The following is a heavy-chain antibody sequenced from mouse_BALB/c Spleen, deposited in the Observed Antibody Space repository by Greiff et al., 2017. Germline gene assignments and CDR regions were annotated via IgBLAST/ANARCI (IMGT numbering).Heavy chain of an antibody. J-gene: IGHJ3*01. CDR2: IRNKANGYTT. CDR1: GFTFTDYY. CDR3: ARDKGYYGSSYAFAY. D-gene: IGHD1-1*01. Sequence: EVKLVESGGGLVQPGGSLRLSCATSGFTFTDYYMSWVRQPPGKALEWLGFIRNKANGYTTEYSASVKGRFTISRDNSQSILYLQMNTLRAEDSATYYCARDKGYYGSSYAFAYWGQGTLVTVSA. V-gene: IGHV7-3*02.